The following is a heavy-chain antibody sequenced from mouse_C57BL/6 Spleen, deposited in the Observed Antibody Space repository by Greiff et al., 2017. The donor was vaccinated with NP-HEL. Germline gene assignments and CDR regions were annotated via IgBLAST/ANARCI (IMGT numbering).Heavy chain of an antibody. CDR3: ARQQPTIVTTTKYVDV. V-gene: IGHV5-6*01. Sequence: EVQGVESGGDLVKPGGSLKLSCAASGFTFSSYGMSWVRQTPDKRLEWVATISSGGSYTYYPDSVKGRFTISRDNAKNTLYLQMSRLKTEDTAMYYCARQQPTIVTTTKYVDVWGTGTTVTVSS. CDR1: GFTFSSYG. J-gene: IGHJ1*03. CDR2: ISSGGSYT. D-gene: IGHD2-5*01.